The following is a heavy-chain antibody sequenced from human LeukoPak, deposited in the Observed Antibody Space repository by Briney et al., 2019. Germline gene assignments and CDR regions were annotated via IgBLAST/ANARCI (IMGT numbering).Heavy chain of an antibody. CDR2: INAGNGNT. J-gene: IGHJ6*04. Sequence: ALVKVSCKASGYTFTSYAMHWVRQAPGQRLEWMGWINAGNGNTKYSQKFQGRVTITRDTSASTAYMELSSLRSEDTAVYYCARTNYYGSGSYYSPGGYYGMDVWGKGTTVTVSS. CDR3: ARTNYYGSGSYYSPGGYYGMDV. D-gene: IGHD3-10*01. CDR1: GYTFTSYA. V-gene: IGHV1-3*01.